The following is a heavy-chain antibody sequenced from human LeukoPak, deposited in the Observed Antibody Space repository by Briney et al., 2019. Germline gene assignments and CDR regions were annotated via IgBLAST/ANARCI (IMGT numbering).Heavy chain of an antibody. CDR2: IYYSGNT. CDR1: GGSISTYY. Sequence: PSETLSLTCTVYGGSISTYYWGWIRQAPGKGLEWIGSIYYSGNTYYNSSLKSRVTISVDTSKNQFSLKLSSVTAADTAVYYCARLGYTGYSDYWGQGTLVTVSS. V-gene: IGHV4-39*07. CDR3: ARLGYTGYSDY. D-gene: IGHD5-12*01. J-gene: IGHJ4*02.